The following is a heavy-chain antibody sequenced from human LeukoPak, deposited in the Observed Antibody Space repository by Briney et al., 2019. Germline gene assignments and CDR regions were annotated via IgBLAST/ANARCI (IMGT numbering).Heavy chain of an antibody. J-gene: IGHJ4*02. Sequence: ASVKVSCKTSGYTFTDYAIHWVRQAPGHSLEWMGWISAGNGYTEYSQKFQDRVTITRDTSASTAYMELSSLRSEDTAVYYCAKDGSSWSLDYWGQGTLVTVSS. V-gene: IGHV1-3*01. CDR1: GYTFTDYA. D-gene: IGHD6-13*01. CDR2: ISAGNGYT. CDR3: AKDGSSWSLDY.